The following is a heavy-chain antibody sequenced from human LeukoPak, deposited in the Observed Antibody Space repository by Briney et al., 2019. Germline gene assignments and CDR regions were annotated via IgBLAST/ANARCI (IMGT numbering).Heavy chain of an antibody. CDR1: GFTFSSSA. J-gene: IGHJ3*02. CDR3: ARARPDGSGGSWPDAFDI. Sequence: GGSLRLSCAASGFTFSSSAMSWVRQAPGKGLEWVAAISDTGRLSYCADSVSGRFTISRDNSKNTLSLQMNSLRAEDTAIYYCARARPDGSGGSWPDAFDIWGQGTMVTVSS. V-gene: IGHV3-23*01. CDR2: ISDTGRLS. D-gene: IGHD2-15*01.